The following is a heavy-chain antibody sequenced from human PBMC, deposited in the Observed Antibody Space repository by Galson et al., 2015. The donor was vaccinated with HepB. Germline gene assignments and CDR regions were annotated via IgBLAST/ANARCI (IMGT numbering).Heavy chain of an antibody. CDR1: GYTFTSYA. CDR3: ARGGIAVAGVSY. Sequence: SVKVSCKASGYTFTSYAMHWVRQAPGQRLEWMGWINAGNGNTKYSQKFQGRVTITRDTSASTAYMELSSLRSEDTAVYYCARGGIAVAGVSYWGQGALVTVSS. CDR2: INAGNGNT. D-gene: IGHD6-19*01. J-gene: IGHJ4*02. V-gene: IGHV1-3*01.